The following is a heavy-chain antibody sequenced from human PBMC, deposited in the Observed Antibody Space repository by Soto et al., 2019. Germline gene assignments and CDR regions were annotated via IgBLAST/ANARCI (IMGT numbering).Heavy chain of an antibody. J-gene: IGHJ5*01. CDR2: IDPSDSHT. CDR3: ARLYCTTNTCDSWFDP. Sequence: PGESLKISCTGFGYTFTTSWISWVRQMPGKGLEWMGRIDPSDSHTNYSPSFQGHVTISVDNSISTAYLQWGSLKASDTAIYYCARLYCTTNTCDSWFDPWGQGTLVTVSS. CDR1: GYTFTTSW. V-gene: IGHV5-10-1*01. D-gene: IGHD2-8*01.